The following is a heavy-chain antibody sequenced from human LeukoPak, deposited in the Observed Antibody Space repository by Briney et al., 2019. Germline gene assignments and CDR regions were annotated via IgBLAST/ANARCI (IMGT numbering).Heavy chain of an antibody. CDR2: IRYDGSNK. V-gene: IGHV3-30*02. Sequence: GGSLRLSCAASGFTFSSYGMHWVRQAPGKGLEWVAFIRYDGSNKYYADSVKGRFTISRDNSKNTLFLQMNSLRAEDTAVYYCARPDPYCSSTSCYMDYWGQGTLVTVSS. J-gene: IGHJ4*02. CDR1: GFTFSSYG. D-gene: IGHD2-2*02. CDR3: ARPDPYCSSTSCYMDY.